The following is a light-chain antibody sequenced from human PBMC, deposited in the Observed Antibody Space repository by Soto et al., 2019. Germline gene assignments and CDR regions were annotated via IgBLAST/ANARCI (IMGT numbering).Light chain of an antibody. CDR1: QGISSY. J-gene: IGKJ4*01. V-gene: IGKV1-9*01. CDR3: QQLNSYPTT. Sequence: DFQLTQSPSFLSASVGDRVTITCRASQGISSYLAWYQQKPGKAPKLLIYAASTLQSGVPSRFSGIGSGTEFTLTISSLLPEYFATYYCQQLNSYPTTFGGGT. CDR2: AAS.